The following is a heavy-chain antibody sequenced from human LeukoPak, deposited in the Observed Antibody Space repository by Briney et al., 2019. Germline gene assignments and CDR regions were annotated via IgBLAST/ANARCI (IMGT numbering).Heavy chain of an antibody. CDR3: ARGSHYFDF. V-gene: IGHV3-48*03. Sequence: GGSLRLSCVASGFTFSVHEMNWVRQAPGKGLEWLSYISDGGRTIYYADSVDGRFTISRDNAKNSLFLQMNSLRVEDTAVYFCARGSHYFDFWGQGTPVTVSS. D-gene: IGHD6-6*01. CDR1: GFTFSVHE. J-gene: IGHJ4*02. CDR2: ISDGGRTI.